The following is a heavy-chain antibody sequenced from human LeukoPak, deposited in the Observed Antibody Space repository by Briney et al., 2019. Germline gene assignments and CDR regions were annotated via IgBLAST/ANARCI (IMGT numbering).Heavy chain of an antibody. CDR1: GFTFSSYA. Sequence: GGSLRLSCAASGFTFSSYAMHWVRQAPGKGLEWVAVISYDGSNKYYADFVKGRFTISRDNSKNTLYLQMNSLRAEDTAVYYCASLNVVVTAIPYFDYWGQGTLVTVSS. CDR3: ASLNVVVTAIPYFDY. CDR2: ISYDGSNK. D-gene: IGHD2-21*02. V-gene: IGHV3-30*01. J-gene: IGHJ4*02.